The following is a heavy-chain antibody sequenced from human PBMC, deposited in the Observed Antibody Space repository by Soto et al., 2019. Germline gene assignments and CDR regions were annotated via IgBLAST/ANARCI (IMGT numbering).Heavy chain of an antibody. J-gene: IGHJ6*02. Sequence: GASVKVSCKASGYTFTGYYMPWVRQAPGQGLEWMGWINPNSGGTNYAQKFQGWVTTTRDTSISTAYMELSRLRSDDTAVYYCARSVCMDVWGQGTTVTVSS. CDR3: ARSVCMDV. V-gene: IGHV1-2*04. D-gene: IGHD3-3*01. CDR2: INPNSGGT. CDR1: GYTFTGYY.